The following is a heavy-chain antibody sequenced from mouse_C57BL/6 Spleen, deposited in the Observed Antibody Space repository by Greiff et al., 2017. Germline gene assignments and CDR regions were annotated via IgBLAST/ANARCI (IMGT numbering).Heavy chain of an antibody. CDR2: ISSGGDYI. CDR1: GFTFSSYA. J-gene: IGHJ4*01. CDR3: TRDGYYVGAMDD. Sequence: EVKVVESGEGLVKPGGSLKLSCAASGFTFSSYAMSWVRQTPEKRLEWVAYISSGGDYIYYADTVTGRFTISRDNARNTLYLQMSSLKSEDTAMYYCTRDGYYVGAMDDGGQGTSVTVSS. D-gene: IGHD2-3*01. V-gene: IGHV5-9-1*02.